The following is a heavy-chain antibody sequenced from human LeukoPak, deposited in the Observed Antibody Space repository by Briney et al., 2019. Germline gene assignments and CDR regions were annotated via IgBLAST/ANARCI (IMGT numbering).Heavy chain of an antibody. D-gene: IGHD3-10*01. CDR2: ISSSGSTI. CDR1: GFTFSSYE. CDR3: ARDNVLLWFGEAFDT. Sequence: PGGSLRLSCAASGFTFSSYEMNWVRQAPGKGLEWVSYISSSGSTIYYADSVKGRFTISRDNAKNSLYLQMNSLRDEDTAVYYCARDNVLLWFGEAFDTWGQGTMVTVSS. J-gene: IGHJ3*02. V-gene: IGHV3-48*03.